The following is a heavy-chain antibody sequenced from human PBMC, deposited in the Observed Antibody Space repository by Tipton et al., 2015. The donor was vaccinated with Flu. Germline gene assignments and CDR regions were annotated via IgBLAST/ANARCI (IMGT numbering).Heavy chain of an antibody. CDR1: GGTFSSYA. D-gene: IGHD5-12*01. V-gene: IGHV1-69*01. CDR3: ARDGSYSGYGRPDY. Sequence: QSGAEVKKPGSSVKVSCKASGGTFSSYAISWVRQAPGQGLEWMGGIIPILGIANYAQKFQGRVTITADESTSTAYMELSSLRAEDTAVYYCARDGSYSGYGRPDYWGQGTLVTVSS. CDR2: IIPILGIA. J-gene: IGHJ4*02.